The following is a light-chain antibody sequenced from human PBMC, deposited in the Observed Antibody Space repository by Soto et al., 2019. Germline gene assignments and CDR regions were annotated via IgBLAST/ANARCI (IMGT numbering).Light chain of an antibody. V-gene: IGLV1-40*01. Sequence: QSVLTQAPSVSGAPGQRVTISCTGSSSNIGTGFDVRWYQQLPGKAPKLLIYAYSNRPSGVPDRFSGSKSGTSASLAITGLQAEDEADYYCQSYDNSLSGWVFGGGTKVTVL. CDR1: SSNIGTGFD. CDR3: QSYDNSLSGWV. CDR2: AYS. J-gene: IGLJ3*02.